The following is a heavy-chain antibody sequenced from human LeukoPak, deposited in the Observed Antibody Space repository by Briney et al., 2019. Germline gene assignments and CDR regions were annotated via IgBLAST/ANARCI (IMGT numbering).Heavy chain of an antibody. CDR2: IYYSGST. CDR1: DGSISSSSYY. Sequence: SETLSLTCTVSDGSISSSSYYWGWIRQPPGKGLEWIGSIYYSGSTYYNPSLKSRVTISVDTSKNQFSLKLSSVTAADTAVYYCAGNRYYYDSSGYYYEFDYWGQGTLVTVSS. D-gene: IGHD3-22*01. J-gene: IGHJ4*02. V-gene: IGHV4-39*01. CDR3: AGNRYYYDSSGYYYEFDY.